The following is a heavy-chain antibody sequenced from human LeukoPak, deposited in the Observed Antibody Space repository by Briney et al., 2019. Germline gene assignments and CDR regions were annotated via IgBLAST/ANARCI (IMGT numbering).Heavy chain of an antibody. D-gene: IGHD6-13*01. V-gene: IGHV3-74*01. CDR3: ARATSYSHYGMDV. Sequence: GGSLRLSCAASGFTFSHHWMHWVRQVPGKGLVWVSRINSDGSSATYADSVKGRFTISRDNARNTLYLQMNSLRAEDTAVHYCARATSYSHYGMDVCGQGTTVTVSS. CDR1: GFTFSHHW. J-gene: IGHJ6*02. CDR2: INSDGSSA.